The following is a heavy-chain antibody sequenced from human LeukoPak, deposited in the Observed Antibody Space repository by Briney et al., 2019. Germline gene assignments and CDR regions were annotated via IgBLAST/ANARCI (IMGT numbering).Heavy chain of an antibody. J-gene: IGHJ4*02. V-gene: IGHV4-61*02. CDR3: ARLIQLWVLDY. D-gene: IGHD5-18*01. CDR1: GGSISSGDYY. CDR2: IYTSGST. Sequence: SETLSLTCTVSGGSISSGDYYWSWIRQPPGKGLEWIGRIYTSGSTNYNPSLKSRVTISVDTSKNQFSLKLSSVTAADTAVYYCARLIQLWVLDYWGQGTLVTVSS.